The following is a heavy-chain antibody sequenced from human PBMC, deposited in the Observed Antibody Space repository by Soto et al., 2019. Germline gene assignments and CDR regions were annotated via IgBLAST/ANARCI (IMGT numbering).Heavy chain of an antibody. Sequence: QVQLVESGGGVVQPGRSLTLSCAASGFTFSSFAMHWVRQAPGKGLEWVAVISYDGSEKSYADSVKGRFIISRDNSKNTLILQMNSLRDDDTAVYYCAKALGELSPESYDYWGQGTLITVSS. CDR3: AKALGELSPESYDY. D-gene: IGHD3-16*02. CDR2: ISYDGSEK. CDR1: GFTFSSFA. V-gene: IGHV3-30*18. J-gene: IGHJ4*02.